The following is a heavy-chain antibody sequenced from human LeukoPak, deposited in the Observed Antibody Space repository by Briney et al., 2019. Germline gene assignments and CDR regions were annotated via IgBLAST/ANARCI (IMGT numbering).Heavy chain of an antibody. V-gene: IGHV3-21*01. D-gene: IGHD6-13*01. J-gene: IGHJ3*02. Sequence: PGGSLRLSCAASGFTFSSYSMNWIRQAPGKGLEWVSSISSSSSYIYYADSVKGRFTISRDNAKNSPYLQMNSLRAEDTAVYYCARDRGMLAAAFDIWGQGTMVTVSS. CDR2: ISSSSSYI. CDR1: GFTFSSYS. CDR3: ARDRGMLAAAFDI.